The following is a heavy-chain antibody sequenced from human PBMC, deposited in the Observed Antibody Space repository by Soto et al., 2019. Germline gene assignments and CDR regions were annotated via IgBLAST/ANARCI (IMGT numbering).Heavy chain of an antibody. CDR2: IIPIFGTA. J-gene: IGHJ4*02. D-gene: IGHD6-19*01. CDR3: ASRARIAGAGTEGY. V-gene: IGHV1-69*12. CDR1: AGTFSSYA. Sequence: QVQLVQSGAEVKKPGSSVKVSCKASAGTFSSYAISWVRQAPGQGLEWMGGIIPIFGTANYAQKFQGRVTITADESTSKSDRELGSLRAEETAVYYCASRARIAGAGTEGYWGQGTLVTVSS.